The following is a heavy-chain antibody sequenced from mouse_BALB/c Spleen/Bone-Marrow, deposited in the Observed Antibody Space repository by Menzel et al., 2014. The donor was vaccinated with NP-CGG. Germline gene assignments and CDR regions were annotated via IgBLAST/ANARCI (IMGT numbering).Heavy chain of an antibody. CDR1: GYTFTDYC. CDR3: VRSWDPY. J-gene: IGHJ2*01. D-gene: IGHD4-1*01. CDR2: IYPGSGNT. V-gene: IGHV1-84*02. Sequence: QLQESGPELVKPGASVKISCKVSGYTFTDYCINWVKQKPGQGLEWIGWIYPGSGNTKYNEKFKGKATLTVDTSSSTAYMQLSSLTSEDTAVHFCVRSWDPYWGQGTTLTVSS.